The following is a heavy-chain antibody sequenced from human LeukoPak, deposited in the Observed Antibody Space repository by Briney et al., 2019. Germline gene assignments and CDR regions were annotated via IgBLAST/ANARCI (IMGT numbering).Heavy chain of an antibody. CDR2: IIPIFGTA. CDR3: ARGAGSGSYHIYYYYMDV. D-gene: IGHD3-10*01. V-gene: IGHV1-69*06. Sequence: SVKVSCKASGGTFSSYAISWVRQAPGQGLEWMGGIIPIFGTANYAQKFQGRVTITADKSTSTAYMELSSVRSEDTAVYYCARGAGSGSYHIYYYYMDVWGKGTTVTVSS. CDR1: GGTFSSYA. J-gene: IGHJ6*03.